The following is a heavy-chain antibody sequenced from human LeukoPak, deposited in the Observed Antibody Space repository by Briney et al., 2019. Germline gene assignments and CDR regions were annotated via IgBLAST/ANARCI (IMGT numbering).Heavy chain of an antibody. CDR2: ISAYNGNT. J-gene: IGHJ3*02. Sequence: ASVKVSCKASGYTFTSYGISWVRQAPGQGLEWMGWISAYNGNTNYAQKLQGRVTMTTDTSTSTAYMELRSLRSDDTAVYYCARDYYDSTGRGDYNAFDIWGQGTMVTVSS. CDR1: GYTFTSYG. CDR3: ARDYYDSTGRGDYNAFDI. D-gene: IGHD3-22*01. V-gene: IGHV1-18*01.